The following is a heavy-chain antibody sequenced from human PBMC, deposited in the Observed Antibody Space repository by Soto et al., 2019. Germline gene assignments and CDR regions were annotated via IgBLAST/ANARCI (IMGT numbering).Heavy chain of an antibody. D-gene: IGHD3-16*01. J-gene: IGHJ5*02. Sequence: LSLTCTVSGGSISSGGYSWSWIRQPPGKGLEWIGYIYHDGRTSYNPSLEGRVTISLDRSKNQLSLKLTSVTAADTAVYHCASGGSFTWFDPWGQGHLVTVSS. CDR1: GGSISSGGYS. CDR2: IYHDGRT. V-gene: IGHV4-30-2*01. CDR3: ASGGSFTWFDP.